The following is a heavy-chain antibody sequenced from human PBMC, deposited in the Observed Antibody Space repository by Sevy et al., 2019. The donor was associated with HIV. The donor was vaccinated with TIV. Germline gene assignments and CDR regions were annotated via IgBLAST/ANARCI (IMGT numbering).Heavy chain of an antibody. CDR3: AKDRGCSSTSCYGGVYYGMDV. V-gene: IGHV3-30*02. Sequence: GGSLRLSCAASGFTFSSYGMHWVRQAPGKGLEWVAFIRYDGSNKHYADSVKGRFTISRDNSKNTLYLQMNSLRAEDTAVYYWAKDRGCSSTSCYGGVYYGMDVWGQGTTVTVSS. CDR2: IRYDGSNK. J-gene: IGHJ6*02. CDR1: GFTFSSYG. D-gene: IGHD2-2*01.